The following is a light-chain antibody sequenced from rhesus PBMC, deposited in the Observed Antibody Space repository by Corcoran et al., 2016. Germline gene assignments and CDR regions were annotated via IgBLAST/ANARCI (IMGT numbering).Light chain of an antibody. CDR1: QGISSY. CDR2: DAS. V-gene: IGKV1-38*01. CDR3: QQRNSYPLT. J-gene: IGKJ4*01. Sequence: DIQLTQSPSSLSASVGDRVTITCRASQGISSYLAWYQQKSGKAPKLLIYDASNLQSGVPSRFSGSGSGTEFTLTLSSLQPDDFATYYCQQRNSYPLTFGGGTKVEIK.